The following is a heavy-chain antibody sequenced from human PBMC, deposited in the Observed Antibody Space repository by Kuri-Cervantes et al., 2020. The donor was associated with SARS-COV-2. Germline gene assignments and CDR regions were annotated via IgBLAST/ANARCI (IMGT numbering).Heavy chain of an antibody. CDR1: GFTFSSYE. CDR3: TITPPGYRYTWWDAFDF. Sequence: GESLKISCAASGFTFSSYEMNWVRQAPGGGLEWVGRSLTKADNYATDLPVSMRSRFTFSRDDSQSTAYLQMNSLTIGDTAVYYCTITPPGYRYTWWDAFDFWGPGTSVTVSS. J-gene: IGHJ3*01. CDR2: SLTKADNYAT. D-gene: IGHD1-1*01. V-gene: IGHV3-73*01.